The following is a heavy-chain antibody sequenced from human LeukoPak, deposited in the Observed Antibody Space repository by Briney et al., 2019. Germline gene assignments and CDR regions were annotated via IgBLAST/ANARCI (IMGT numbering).Heavy chain of an antibody. CDR2: IYTSGST. J-gene: IGHJ5*02. CDR1: GGSFSGYY. CDR3: ARDFDP. V-gene: IGHV4-4*07. Sequence: SETLSLTCAVYGGSFSGYYWSWIRQPAGKGLEWIGRIYTSGSTNYNPSLKSRVTMSVDTSKNQFSLKLSSVTAADTAVYYCARDFDPWGQGTLVTVSS.